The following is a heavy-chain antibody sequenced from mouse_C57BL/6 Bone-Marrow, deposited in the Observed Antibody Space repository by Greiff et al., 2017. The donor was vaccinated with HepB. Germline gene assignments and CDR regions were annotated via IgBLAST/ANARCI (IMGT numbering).Heavy chain of an antibody. CDR3: ARRKLDYGSSPAMDY. V-gene: IGHV1-64*01. CDR2: IHPNSGST. J-gene: IGHJ4*01. D-gene: IGHD1-1*01. Sequence: VQLQQPGAELVKPGASVKLSCKASGYTFTSYWMHWVKQRPGQGLEWIGMIHPNSGSTNYNEKFKSKATLTVDKSSSTAYMQLSSLTSEDSAVYYCARRKLDYGSSPAMDYWGQGTSVTVSS. CDR1: GYTFTSYW.